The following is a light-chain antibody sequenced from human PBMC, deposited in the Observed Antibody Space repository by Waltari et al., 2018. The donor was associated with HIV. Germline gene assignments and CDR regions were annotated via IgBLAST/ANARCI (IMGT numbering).Light chain of an antibody. Sequence: DVQMTQSPPSLSASVGDRVIITCRASQDITNYLAWYQQKPGKAPALLIYGASTLKSGVPPRFSGSGSGTDFTLTISGLRPEDAAIYYCQKYDSALWTFGQGTKVDI. J-gene: IGKJ1*01. CDR2: GAS. CDR3: QKYDSALWT. CDR1: QDITNY. V-gene: IGKV1-27*01.